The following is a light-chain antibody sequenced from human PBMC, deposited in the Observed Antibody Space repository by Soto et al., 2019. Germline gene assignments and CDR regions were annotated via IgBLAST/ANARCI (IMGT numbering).Light chain of an antibody. V-gene: IGKV3-20*01. Sequence: DIVLTQSPAPLSFSPGEKPTLSCRASETVNNNFLGWYQQKPGQAPRLLIFAASRRATGIPDRFSGSGSGTDFTLTISRLEPEDFGVYYCQQYGSSPPYTFGQGTKLEIK. J-gene: IGKJ2*01. CDR2: AAS. CDR3: QQYGSSPPYT. CDR1: ETVNNNF.